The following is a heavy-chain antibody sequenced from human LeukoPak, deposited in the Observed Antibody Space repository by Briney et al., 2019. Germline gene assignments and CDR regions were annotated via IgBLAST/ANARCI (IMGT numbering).Heavy chain of an antibody. J-gene: IGHJ4*02. D-gene: IGHD6-19*01. CDR3: ARAVVGTLSFDY. CDR1: GYSISSGYY. CDR2: IYYSGST. Sequence: SETLSLTCTVSGYSISSGYYWGWIRQPPGKGLEWIGSIYYSGSTYYNPSLKSRVTISVDTSKNQFSLKLSSVTAADTAVYYCARAVVGTLSFDYWGQGTLVTVSS. V-gene: IGHV4-38-2*02.